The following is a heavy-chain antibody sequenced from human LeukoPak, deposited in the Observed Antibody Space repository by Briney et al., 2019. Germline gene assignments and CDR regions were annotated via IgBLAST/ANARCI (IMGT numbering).Heavy chain of an antibody. D-gene: IGHD3-22*01. Sequence: ASVKVSCKASGYTFTSYYLHWVRKAPGQGLEWVGWINPNSGGTKYAQKFQGRVTMTRDTSISTAYMELSRLRSDDTAEYYCARALYYDSSGYYSSSYYYFQHWGQGTLVTVSS. V-gene: IGHV1-2*02. CDR1: GYTFTSYY. CDR2: INPNSGGT. J-gene: IGHJ1*01. CDR3: ARALYYDSSGYYSSSYYYFQH.